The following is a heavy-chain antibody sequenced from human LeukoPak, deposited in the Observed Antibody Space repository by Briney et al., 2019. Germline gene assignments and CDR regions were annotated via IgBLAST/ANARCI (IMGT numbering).Heavy chain of an antibody. Sequence: GGSLRLSCAASGFTFSSYAMSWVRQAPGKGLEWVSAISGSGGSTYYADSVKGRFTISRDNSKNTLYLQMNSLRAEDTAVYYCAKDQGYDILTGYSPSDYWGQGTLVTVSS. CDR2: ISGSGGST. CDR3: AKDQGYDILTGYSPSDY. D-gene: IGHD3-9*01. V-gene: IGHV3-23*01. J-gene: IGHJ4*02. CDR1: GFTFSSYA.